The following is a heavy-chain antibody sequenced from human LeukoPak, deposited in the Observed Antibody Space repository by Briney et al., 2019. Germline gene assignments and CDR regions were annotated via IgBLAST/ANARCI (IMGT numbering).Heavy chain of an antibody. CDR1: GYTFTDYY. V-gene: IGHV1-2*02. CDR2: INPDSSGT. D-gene: IGHD3-10*01. Sequence: ASVKLSFKASGYTFTDYYMHWVRQAPGQGLEWMRWINPDSSGTNYAQKFQGRVSMTRDTSISTAYMELSRLRSDDTAVYYCARDFSPRRLWFPIDFWGQGTLVTVSS. J-gene: IGHJ4*02. CDR3: ARDFSPRRLWFPIDF.